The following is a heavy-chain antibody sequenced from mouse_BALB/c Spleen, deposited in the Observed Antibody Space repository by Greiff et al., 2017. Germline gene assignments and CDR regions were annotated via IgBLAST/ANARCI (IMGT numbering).Heavy chain of an antibody. CDR2: INPNNGGT. CDR1: GYTFTDYN. V-gene: IGHV1-18*01. Sequence: EVKLVESGPELVKPGASVKIPCKASGYTFTDYNMDWVKQSHGKSLEWIGDINPNNGGTIYNQKFKGKATLTVDKSSSTAYMERRSLTSEDTAVYYCARRLITYYFDYWGQGTTLTVSS. D-gene: IGHD2-4*01. CDR3: ARRLITYYFDY. J-gene: IGHJ2*01.